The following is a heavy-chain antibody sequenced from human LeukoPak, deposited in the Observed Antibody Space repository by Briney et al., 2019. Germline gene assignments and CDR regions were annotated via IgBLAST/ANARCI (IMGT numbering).Heavy chain of an antibody. CDR2: IIASSGST. CDR1: GFSFNNYD. D-gene: IGHD5-12*01. CDR3: VKGGYDYVEVAYFDF. Sequence: GGSLRLSCAASGFSFNNYDMSWVRQAPGKGLEWVSIIIASSGSTFYADSVKGRFTISRDNSKNTLYLQMNSLRVEDTAVYYCVKGGYDYVEVAYFDFWGQGTLVTVSS. J-gene: IGHJ4*02. V-gene: IGHV3-23*01.